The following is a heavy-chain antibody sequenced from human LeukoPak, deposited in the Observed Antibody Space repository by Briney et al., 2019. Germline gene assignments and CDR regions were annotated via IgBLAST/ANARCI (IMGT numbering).Heavy chain of an antibody. CDR2: IVVGSGNT. D-gene: IGHD6-19*01. Sequence: WASVKVSCKASGGTFSSYAISWVRQAPGQGLEWIGWIVVGSGNTNYAQKFQERVTITRDMSTSTAYMELSSLRSEDTAVYYCAADPSHSGGWYFLDYWGQGTLVTVSS. V-gene: IGHV1-58*02. CDR3: AADPSHSGGWYFLDY. J-gene: IGHJ4*02. CDR1: GGTFSSYA.